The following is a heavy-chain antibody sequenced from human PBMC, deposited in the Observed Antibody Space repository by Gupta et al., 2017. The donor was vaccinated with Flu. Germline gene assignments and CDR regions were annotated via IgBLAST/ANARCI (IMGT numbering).Heavy chain of an antibody. D-gene: IGHD5-12*01. Sequence: QVQLQESGPGLLKPSETLSLTCTVSGGSMSPHYWSWIRQPPGKGLEWIGWIHYSGNTNYNPSFKSRVSISLDTSNNHFSLRLSSVTAADAAIYYCAKYGGNPPRHHDYWGQGTLVTVSS. J-gene: IGHJ4*02. CDR2: IHYSGNT. CDR3: AKYGGNPPRHHDY. CDR1: GGSMSPHY. V-gene: IGHV4-59*11.